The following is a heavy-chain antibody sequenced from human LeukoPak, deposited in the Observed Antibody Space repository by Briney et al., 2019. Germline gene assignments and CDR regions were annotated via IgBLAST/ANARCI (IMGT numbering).Heavy chain of an antibody. J-gene: IGHJ5*02. D-gene: IGHD2-8*01. CDR2: IYHSGST. CDR1: GGSISSSNW. V-gene: IGHV4-4*02. Sequence: SGTLSLTCAVSGGSISSSNWWSWVRQPPGKGLGWIGEIYHSGSTNYNPSLKSRVTISVDKSKNQFSLKLSSVTAADTAVYYCAAPYCTNGVCYGWFDPWGQGTLVTVSS. CDR3: AAPYCTNGVCYGWFDP.